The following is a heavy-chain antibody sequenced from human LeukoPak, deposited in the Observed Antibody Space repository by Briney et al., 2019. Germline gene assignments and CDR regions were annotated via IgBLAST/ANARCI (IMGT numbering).Heavy chain of an antibody. D-gene: IGHD2-2*01. Sequence: SETLSLTCAVYGGSFSGYYWSWIRQPPGKGLEWIGEINHSGSTNYNPSLKSRVTISVDTSKNQFSLKLSSVTAADTAVYYCASEVDGQLRYYSYYMDVWGKGTTVTVSS. CDR2: INHSGST. J-gene: IGHJ6*03. CDR1: GGSFSGYY. V-gene: IGHV4-34*01. CDR3: ASEVDGQLRYYSYYMDV.